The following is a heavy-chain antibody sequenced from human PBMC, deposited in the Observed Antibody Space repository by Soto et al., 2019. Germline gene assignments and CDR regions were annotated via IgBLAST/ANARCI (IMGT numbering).Heavy chain of an antibody. Sequence: QVQLQESGPGLVKPSETLSLTCTVSGGSISSFYWIWIRQPPGKGLEWIGYIYYSGSTNYNPSLKSRVTISVDTSKNQFSLKLSSVTAADTAVYYCARDLRSRLYSNYDNWFDPWGQRTLVTVSS. J-gene: IGHJ5*02. CDR2: IYYSGST. CDR3: ARDLRSRLYSNYDNWFDP. V-gene: IGHV4-59*01. D-gene: IGHD4-4*01. CDR1: GGSISSFY.